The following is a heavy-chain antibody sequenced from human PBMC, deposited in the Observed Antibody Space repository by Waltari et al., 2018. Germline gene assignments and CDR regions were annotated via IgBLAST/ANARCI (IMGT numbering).Heavy chain of an antibody. CDR1: GFTVSSNY. Sequence: EVQLVETGGGLIQPGGSLRLSCAASGFTVSSNYMSWVRQAAGKGLEWVSVIYSGGSTYYADSVKGRFTISRDNSKNTLYLQMNSLRAEDTAVYYCARENYGSGSYYNGYFDYWGQGTLVTVSS. CDR2: IYSGGST. J-gene: IGHJ4*02. V-gene: IGHV3-53*02. CDR3: ARENYGSGSYYNGYFDY. D-gene: IGHD3-10*01.